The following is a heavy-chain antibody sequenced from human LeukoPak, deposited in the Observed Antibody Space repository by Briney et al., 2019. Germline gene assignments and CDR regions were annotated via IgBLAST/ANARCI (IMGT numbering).Heavy chain of an antibody. CDR3: AKDQVPMDV. Sequence: HAGGSLRLSCAASGFTFSSYGMHWVRQAPGKGLEWVAVIWYDGSNKYYADSVKGRFTISRDNSKNTLYLQMNSLRTDDTAVYYCAKDQVPMDVWGKGTTVTVSS. V-gene: IGHV3-30*02. CDR1: GFTFSSYG. CDR2: IWYDGSNK. J-gene: IGHJ6*03.